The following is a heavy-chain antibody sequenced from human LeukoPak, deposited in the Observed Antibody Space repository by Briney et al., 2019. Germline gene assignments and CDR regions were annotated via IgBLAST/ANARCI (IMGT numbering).Heavy chain of an antibody. CDR3: AELGITMIGGV. Sequence: PGGSLRLSCTASGFTFSDYEMNWVRQATGKGLEWVAYIGNSGSTIYYADSVKGRFTISRDNAKNSLYLQMNSLRAEDTAVYYCAELGITMIGGVWGKGTTVTISS. D-gene: IGHD3-10*02. CDR2: IGNSGSTI. V-gene: IGHV3-48*03. CDR1: GFTFSDYE. J-gene: IGHJ6*04.